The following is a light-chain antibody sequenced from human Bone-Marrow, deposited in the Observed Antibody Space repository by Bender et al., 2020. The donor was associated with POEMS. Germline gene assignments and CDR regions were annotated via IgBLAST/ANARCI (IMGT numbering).Light chain of an antibody. J-gene: IGLJ3*02. CDR2: ANS. CDR1: SSNIGAGYG. CDR3: QSFDSSLSAWV. V-gene: IGLV1-40*01. Sequence: SVLTQPPSVSGAPGQTVTISCTGSSSNIGAGYGVQWYQQLPGSAPKLLIYANSNRPSGVPDRFSGSSASLAITGLQPEDEGDYYCQSFDSSLSAWVFGGGTKVTVL.